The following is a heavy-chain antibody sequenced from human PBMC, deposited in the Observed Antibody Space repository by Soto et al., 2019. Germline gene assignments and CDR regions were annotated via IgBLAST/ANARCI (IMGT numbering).Heavy chain of an antibody. CDR1: GYSFTRYW. CDR3: AHRPSGWYLFDY. Sequence: GESLKISCEASGYSFTRYWITWVRQMPGKGLEWMGRIDPSDSYTNYSPSLKARLTITKDTSKNQVVLTMTNMDPVDTATYYCAHRPSGWYLFDYWGQGTLVTVSS. J-gene: IGHJ4*02. CDR2: IDPSDSYT. D-gene: IGHD6-19*01. V-gene: IGHV5-10-1*04.